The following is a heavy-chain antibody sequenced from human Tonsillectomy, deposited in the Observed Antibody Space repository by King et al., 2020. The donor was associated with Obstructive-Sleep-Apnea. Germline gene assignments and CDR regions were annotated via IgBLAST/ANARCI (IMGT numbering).Heavy chain of an antibody. D-gene: IGHD1-26*01. V-gene: IGHV4-34*01. J-gene: IGHJ4*02. Sequence: VQLQQWGAGLLKPSETLSLTCAVYGGSFSGYYWSWIRQPPGKGLEWIGEINHSGSTNYSPSLKSRVTISVDTSKNQFFLKLSSVTAADTAVYYCANIIGEQPFDYWGQGTLVTVSS. CDR2: INHSGST. CDR3: ANIIGEQPFDY. CDR1: GGSFSGYY.